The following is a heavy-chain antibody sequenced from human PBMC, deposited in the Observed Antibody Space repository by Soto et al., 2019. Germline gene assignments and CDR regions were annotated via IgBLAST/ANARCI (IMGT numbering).Heavy chain of an antibody. J-gene: IGHJ4*02. D-gene: IGHD5-18*01. CDR3: ARAPVDTAMVNY. V-gene: IGHV3-7*01. CDR1: GFTFGSYW. Sequence: EVQLVESGGGLVQPGGSLRLSCAVSGFTFGSYWMNWVRLIPGKGLEWVAYIKPDGSATYYVDSVKGRFTISRDNAKNSLYLQMNSLRAEDTAVYYCARAPVDTAMVNYWGQGTLVTVSS. CDR2: IKPDGSAT.